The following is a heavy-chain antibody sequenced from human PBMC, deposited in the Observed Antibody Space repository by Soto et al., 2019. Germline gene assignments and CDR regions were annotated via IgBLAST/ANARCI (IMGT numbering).Heavy chain of an antibody. V-gene: IGHV4-39*07. CDR2: FFIGGIT. Sequence: SETLSLTCTVSGGSISSSTYYWGWMRQPPGKGLEWIASFFIGGITYYNPSLKSRVTISVDTSKNQFSLKLSSVTAADTAVYYCARYKSNYYYGMDVWGQGTTVTVSS. D-gene: IGHD1-20*01. CDR3: ARYKSNYYYGMDV. J-gene: IGHJ6*02. CDR1: GGSISSSTYY.